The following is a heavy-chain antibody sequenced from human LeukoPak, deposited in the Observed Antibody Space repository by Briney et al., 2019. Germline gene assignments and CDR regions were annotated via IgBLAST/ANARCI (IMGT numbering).Heavy chain of an antibody. CDR1: GFTFSSYA. V-gene: IGHV3-23*01. CDR3: AKGPSRAVAGTVY. D-gene: IGHD6-19*01. J-gene: IGHJ4*02. Sequence: GGSLRLSCAAPGFTFSSYAMSRVCEALGEGLEWVSAISGSGGSTYYAASVKGRFTISRDNSKNTLYLQMNSLRAEDTAVYYCAKGPSRAVAGTVYWGQGTLVTVSS. CDR2: ISGSGGST.